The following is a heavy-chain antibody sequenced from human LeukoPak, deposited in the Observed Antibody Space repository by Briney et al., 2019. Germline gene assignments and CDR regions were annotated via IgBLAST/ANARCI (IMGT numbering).Heavy chain of an antibody. D-gene: IGHD1-26*01. CDR1: GSNFSNCA. J-gene: IGHJ4*02. Sequence: PGGSLRLSCAASGSNFSNCAMHWVRQAPGKGLEWVAVISYDGSIKYYVDSVEGRFTISRDNSKKALYLQMNSLRAEDTAVYYCARDVRVGATVGYYFDYWGQGTLVTVSS. V-gene: IGHV3-30-3*01. CDR3: ARDVRVGATVGYYFDY. CDR2: ISYDGSIK.